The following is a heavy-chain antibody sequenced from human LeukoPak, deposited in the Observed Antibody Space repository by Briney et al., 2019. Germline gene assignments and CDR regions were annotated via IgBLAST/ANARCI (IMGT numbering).Heavy chain of an antibody. CDR2: IYYTGST. J-gene: IGHJ4*02. CDR1: GGSVSDYY. D-gene: IGHD3-16*01. V-gene: IGHV4-59*08. CDR3: ARMIMITFGGVKRYFDY. Sequence: SETLSLTCTISGGSVSDYYWSWIRQSPGKGLEWIGYIYYTGSTSYNPSLKSRVTISVDTSKNQFSLKLSSVTAADTAVYYCARMIMITFGGVKRYFDYWGQGTLVTVSS.